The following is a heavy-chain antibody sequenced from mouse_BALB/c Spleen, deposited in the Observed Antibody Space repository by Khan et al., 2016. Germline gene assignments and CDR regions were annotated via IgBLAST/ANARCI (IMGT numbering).Heavy chain of an antibody. V-gene: IGHV9-1*02. D-gene: IGHD6-1*01. J-gene: IGHJ2*01. Sequence: QIQLVQSGPELKKPGETVKISCKASGYTFTNYGMNWVKQAPGKGLKWMGWINTYTGEPTYADDFKGRFVFSLETSASTAYLQFNNLKNEDMATYFCARFRSANYWGQGTTLTVSS. CDR3: ARFRSANY. CDR1: GYTFTNYG. CDR2: INTYTGEP.